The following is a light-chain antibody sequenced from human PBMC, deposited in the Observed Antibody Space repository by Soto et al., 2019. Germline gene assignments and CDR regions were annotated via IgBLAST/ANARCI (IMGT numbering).Light chain of an antibody. CDR1: QGISHY. CDR2: GVS. V-gene: IGKV1-39*01. Sequence: DIQLTQSPSSLSASVGDAGTITCRESQGISHYLTWYQQKPGRAPTLLIYGVSTLQSGVPSRFSGGGSGTDFTLTISNLQLEDFATYYCQQSYDSQFTFGGGTRVEIK. J-gene: IGKJ4*01. CDR3: QQSYDSQFT.